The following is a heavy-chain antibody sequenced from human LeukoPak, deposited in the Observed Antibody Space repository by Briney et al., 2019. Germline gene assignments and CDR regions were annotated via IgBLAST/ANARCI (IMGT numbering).Heavy chain of an antibody. CDR1: GGSFSGYY. J-gene: IGHJ5*02. D-gene: IGHD3-22*01. V-gene: IGHV4-34*01. CDR3: ARGPFSAPVVVVQRRLYNWFDP. Sequence: SETLSLTCAVYGGSFSGYYWSWIRQPPGKGLEWIGETNHSGSTNYNPSLKSRVTISVDTSKNQFSLKLSSVTAADTAVYYCARGPFSAPVVVVQRRLYNWFDPWGQGTLVTVSS. CDR2: TNHSGST.